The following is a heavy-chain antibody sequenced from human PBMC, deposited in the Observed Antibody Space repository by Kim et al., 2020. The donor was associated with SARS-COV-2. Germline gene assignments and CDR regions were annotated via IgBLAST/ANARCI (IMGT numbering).Heavy chain of an antibody. J-gene: IGHJ3*02. D-gene: IGHD2-2*01. V-gene: IGHV3-21*01. CDR2: ISSSSSYI. CDR1: GFTFSSYS. Sequence: GGSLRLSCAASGFTFSSYSMNWVRQAPGKGLEWVSSISSSSSYIYYADSVKGRFTISRDNAKNSLYLQMNSLRAEDTAVYYCVRVVPAASDAFDIWGQGTMVTVSS. CDR3: VRVVPAASDAFDI.